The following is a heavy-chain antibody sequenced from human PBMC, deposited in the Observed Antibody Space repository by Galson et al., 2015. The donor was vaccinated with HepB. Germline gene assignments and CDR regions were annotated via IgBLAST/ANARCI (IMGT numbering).Heavy chain of an antibody. J-gene: IGHJ4*02. CDR2: ISWDSNSI. CDR1: GFTFDDYA. V-gene: IGHV3-9*01. Sequence: SLRLSCAAAGFTFDDYAMHWVRQAPGKGLEWVSRISWDSNSIDYADSVKGRFTISRDNAKNSLYLQMNSLRVEDTALYYCAKDMENIYYLSGNSSPLMDWGQGTLVTVSS. D-gene: IGHD3-10*01. CDR3: AKDMENIYYLSGNSSPLMD.